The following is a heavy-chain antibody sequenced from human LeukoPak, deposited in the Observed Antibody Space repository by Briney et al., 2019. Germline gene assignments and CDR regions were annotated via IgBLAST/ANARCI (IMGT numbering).Heavy chain of an antibody. J-gene: IGHJ4*02. CDR3: VKGFVHPTYYFDY. CDR1: GFTFSNYA. CDR2: ITGSGDGT. D-gene: IGHD3-10*01. V-gene: IGHV3-23*01. Sequence: SGGSLRLSCAASGFTFSNYAMMWVRQAPGKGLEWVSSITGSGDGTYYADSVRGRYTISRDNSENTLYLQLNSLRAEDTAVYFCVKGFVHPTYYFDYWGQGTLVTVSS.